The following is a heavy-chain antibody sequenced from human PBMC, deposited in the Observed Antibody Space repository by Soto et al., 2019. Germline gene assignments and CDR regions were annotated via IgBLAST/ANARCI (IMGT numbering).Heavy chain of an antibody. CDR3: AKDHDQAAAGYYCDY. D-gene: IGHD6-13*01. Sequence: QVQLVESGGGVVQPGRSLRLSCEASGFTFSSYAMHWVRQAPGKGLEWVAVISTDGRDKYHADSVKGRFTISRDNAKNTLFLQMNSLRPEDTAVYYCAKDHDQAAAGYYCDYWGQGTLVTVSS. CDR2: ISTDGRDK. J-gene: IGHJ4*02. V-gene: IGHV3-30*01. CDR1: GFTFSSYA.